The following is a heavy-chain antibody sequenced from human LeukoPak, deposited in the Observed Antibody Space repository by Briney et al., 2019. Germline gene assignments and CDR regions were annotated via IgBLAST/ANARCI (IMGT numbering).Heavy chain of an antibody. CDR1: GYTFTSYG. Sequence: VASVKVSCKASGYTFTSYGISWVRQAPGQGLEWMGWISAYNGNTNYAQKLQGRVTMTTDTSTSTAYMELRSLRSDDTAVYYCAREEARIAAAGYYYYMDVWGKGTTVTVSS. CDR3: AREEARIAAAGYYYYMDV. J-gene: IGHJ6*03. CDR2: ISAYNGNT. D-gene: IGHD6-13*01. V-gene: IGHV1-18*01.